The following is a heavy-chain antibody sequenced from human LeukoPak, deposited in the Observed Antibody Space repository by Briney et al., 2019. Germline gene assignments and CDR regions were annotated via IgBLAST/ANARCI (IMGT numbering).Heavy chain of an antibody. Sequence: GESLKISCKDSGYSFINHWIGWVRQMPGKGLEWMGIIYPGDSDTRYSPSFQGQVTISVDKSISTVYLQWSSLKASDTAIHYCARRAGNSGYFSDAFDIWGQGTMVTVSS. V-gene: IGHV5-51*01. CDR3: ARRAGNSGYFSDAFDI. CDR2: IYPGDSDT. J-gene: IGHJ3*02. D-gene: IGHD3-22*01. CDR1: GYSFINHW.